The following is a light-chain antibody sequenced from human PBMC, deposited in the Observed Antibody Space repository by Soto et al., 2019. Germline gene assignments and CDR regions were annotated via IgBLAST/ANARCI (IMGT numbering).Light chain of an antibody. CDR1: SSDIGGYKY. CDR3: CSLTTSHTYV. CDR2: HVT. Sequence: QSALAQPASVSGSLGRSITISCTGTSSDIGGYKYVSWYQQHPGKAPKLMIYHVTYRPSGVSNRYSGSKSGNSASLTISGLQADDEADYYCCSLTTSHTYVFGSGTKVTVL. J-gene: IGLJ1*01. V-gene: IGLV2-14*03.